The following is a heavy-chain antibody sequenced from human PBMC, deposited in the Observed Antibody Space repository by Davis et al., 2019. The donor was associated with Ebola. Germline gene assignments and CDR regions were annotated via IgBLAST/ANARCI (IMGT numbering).Heavy chain of an antibody. Sequence: ASVKVSYKASGYTFTSYYMHWVRQAPGQGLEWMGIINPSGGSTSYAQKFQGRVTMTRDTSTSTVYMELSSLRSEDTAVYYCARVEVTMVQGVIDYYYYYGMDVWGQGTTVTVSS. CDR2: INPSGGST. V-gene: IGHV1-46*01. D-gene: IGHD3-10*01. CDR1: GYTFTSYY. CDR3: ARVEVTMVQGVIDYYYYYGMDV. J-gene: IGHJ6*02.